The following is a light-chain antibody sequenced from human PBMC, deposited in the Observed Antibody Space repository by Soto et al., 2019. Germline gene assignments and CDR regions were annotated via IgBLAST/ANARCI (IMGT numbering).Light chain of an antibody. CDR3: QQRSNWPGT. CDR2: DAS. V-gene: IGKV3-11*01. CDR1: QSVSGY. J-gene: IGKJ3*01. Sequence: EIVLTQSPATLSLSPGERATLSCRASQSVSGYLAWYQQKPGQAPRLLIYDASNRATGIPARFSGSGSGTDFPLTISNLEPEDFAVYYCQQRSNWPGTFGPGTKVDIK.